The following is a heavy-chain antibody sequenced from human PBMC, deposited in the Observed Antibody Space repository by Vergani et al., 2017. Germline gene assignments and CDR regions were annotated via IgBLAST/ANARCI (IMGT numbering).Heavy chain of an antibody. CDR1: GGTFSSYA. Sequence: QVQLVQSGAEVKKPGSSVKVSCKASGGTFSSYAISWVRQAPGQGLEWMGGIIPIFGTANYAQKFQGRVTITADESTSTAYMELSSLRSEDTAVYYCVRGGVSVRERGPSYFDYWGQGTLVTVSS. J-gene: IGHJ4*02. V-gene: IGHV1-69*01. D-gene: IGHD3-10*02. CDR3: VRGGVSVRERGPSYFDY. CDR2: IIPIFGTA.